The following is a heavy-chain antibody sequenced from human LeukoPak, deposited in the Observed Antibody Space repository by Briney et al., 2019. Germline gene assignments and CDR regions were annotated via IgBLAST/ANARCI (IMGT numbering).Heavy chain of an antibody. CDR1: GFTFSSYE. CDR2: ISSSDTTI. V-gene: IGHV3-48*03. Sequence: GGSLRLSCAASGFTFSSYEMTWVRQAPGKGLEWVSNISSSDTTIHYADSVKGRFTISRDNARNSLYLQMNSLRAEDTAVYYCARSRRDNYYYYGMDVWGQGTTVTASS. CDR3: ARSRRDNYYYYGMDV. D-gene: IGHD5-24*01. J-gene: IGHJ6*02.